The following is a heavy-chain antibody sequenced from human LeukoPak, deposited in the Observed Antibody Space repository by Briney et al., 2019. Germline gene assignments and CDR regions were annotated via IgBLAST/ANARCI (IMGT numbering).Heavy chain of an antibody. V-gene: IGHV3-74*01. D-gene: IGHD3-16*01. CDR3: ARGGSPSDY. J-gene: IGHJ4*02. CDR2: IHLDGSTT. CDR1: DFTSSPSG. Sequence: GGSLRLPCAPLDFTSSPSGLHWLPHGPGRGLVWVSRIHLDGSTTNYADSVKGRFTISRDNAKNTLSLEMNSLRPEDTAVYYCARGGSPSDYWGQGTLVSVSS.